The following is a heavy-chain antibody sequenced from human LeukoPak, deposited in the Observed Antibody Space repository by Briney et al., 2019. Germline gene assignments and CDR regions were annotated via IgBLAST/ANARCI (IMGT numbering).Heavy chain of an antibody. J-gene: IGHJ4*02. CDR3: TRQSSSTWYTPFDY. CDR1: GYNFASYW. CDR2: IWPGDSDT. D-gene: IGHD6-13*01. Sequence: GESLKISCKGSGYNFASYWIAWVRQMPGKGLEWMGVIWPGDSDTRYSPSFQGQVTISADKSITTAYLQWSSLKASDTAIYYCTRQSSSTWYTPFDYWGQGALVTVSS. V-gene: IGHV5-51*01.